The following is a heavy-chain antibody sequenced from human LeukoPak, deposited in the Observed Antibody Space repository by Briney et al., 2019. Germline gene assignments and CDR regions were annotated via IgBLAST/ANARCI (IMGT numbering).Heavy chain of an antibody. D-gene: IGHD6-13*01. J-gene: IGHJ6*03. Sequence: GGSLRLSCTASGFTFGDYAMSWVRQAPGKGLEWVGFIRSKAYGGTTEYAASVKGRFTVSRDDSKSIAYLQMNSLKTEDTAVYYCTRVPIAAAGVRLYYHYYMDVWGKGTTVTVSS. CDR1: GFTFGDYA. CDR2: IRSKAYGGTT. CDR3: TRVPIAAAGVRLYYHYYMDV. V-gene: IGHV3-49*04.